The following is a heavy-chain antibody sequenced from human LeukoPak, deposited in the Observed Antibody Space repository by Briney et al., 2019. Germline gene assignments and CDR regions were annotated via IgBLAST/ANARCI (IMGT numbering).Heavy chain of an antibody. J-gene: IGHJ4*01. CDR2: IYYSGST. V-gene: IGHV4-59*01. D-gene: IGHD3-10*01. CDR3: ASLLWFGEFRGSFDY. Sequence: SETLSPTLTVSGGSISSYYWSWVREPPREGPGWIGYIYYSGSTNYNPSLKSRVTISVDTSKNQFSLKLSSVTAADTAVYYCASLLWFGEFRGSFDYWGQGTLVTVSS. CDR1: GGSISSYY.